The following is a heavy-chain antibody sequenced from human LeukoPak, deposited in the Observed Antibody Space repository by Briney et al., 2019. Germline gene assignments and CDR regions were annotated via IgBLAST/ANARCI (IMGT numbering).Heavy chain of an antibody. J-gene: IGHJ4*02. CDR2: ISGSGGST. CDR1: GFTFSSCD. D-gene: IGHD2-21*01. V-gene: IGHV3-23*01. CDR3: AKAPVTSCRGAYCYPFDY. Sequence: GGSLRLSCAASGFTFSSCDMSWVRQPPGKGLEWVSVISGSGGSTSYADSVKGRFTISRDSSKNTLYLQMNSLRAEDAAVYYCAKAPVTSCRGAYCYPFDYWGQGTLVTVSS.